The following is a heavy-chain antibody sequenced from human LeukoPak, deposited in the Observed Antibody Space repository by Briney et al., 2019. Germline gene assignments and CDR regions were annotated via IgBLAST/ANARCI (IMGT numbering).Heavy chain of an antibody. CDR2: ISYDGSNK. CDR3: ATALTVTGDY. CDR1: GFTFSSYA. J-gene: IGHJ4*02. V-gene: IGHV3-30-3*01. Sequence: GGSPRLSCAASGFTFSSYAMHWVRQAPGKGLEWVAVISYDGSNKYYADSVKGRFTISRDNSKNTLYLQMNSLRAEDTAVHYCATALTVTGDYWGQGTLVTVSS. D-gene: IGHD4-17*01.